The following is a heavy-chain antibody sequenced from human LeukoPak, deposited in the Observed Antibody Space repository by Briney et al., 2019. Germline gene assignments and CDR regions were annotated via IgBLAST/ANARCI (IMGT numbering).Heavy chain of an antibody. J-gene: IGHJ4*02. Sequence: PGGSLRFSCAASGFTFSSFALSWVRQAPGKGLEWVSAIRGSGGGTYHADSVKGRFTISRDNSKNTLYLQMNSLRDEDTALYYCAKAGIGVFGYFDYWGQGTLVTVSS. CDR2: IRGSGGGT. V-gene: IGHV3-23*01. D-gene: IGHD6-19*01. CDR3: AKAGIGVFGYFDY. CDR1: GFTFSSFA.